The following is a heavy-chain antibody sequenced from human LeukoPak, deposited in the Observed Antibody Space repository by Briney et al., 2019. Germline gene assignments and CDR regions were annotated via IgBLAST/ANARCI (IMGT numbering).Heavy chain of an antibody. CDR2: ISSSGGST. V-gene: IGHV3-23*01. CDR1: GFPFSSYA. CDR3: AKDLEELERRSSFGY. J-gene: IGHJ4*02. D-gene: IGHD1-1*01. Sequence: GGSLRLSCAASGFPFSSYAMSWVRQAPGKGLEWVSAISSSGGSTYYADSVKGRFTISRDNSKNTLYLQMNSLRAEDTAVYYCAKDLEELERRSSFGYWGQGTLVTVSS.